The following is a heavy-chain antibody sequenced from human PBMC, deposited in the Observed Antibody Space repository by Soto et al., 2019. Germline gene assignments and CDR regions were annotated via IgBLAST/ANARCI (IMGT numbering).Heavy chain of an antibody. CDR2: IYHSGST. Sequence: SETLSLTCAVSGASISSNYWWSWVRQPPGKGLQWIGKIYHSGSTNYNPSLKSRVTTSVDKSKKQFSLNLRSVTAADTAVYYCARDVWYYYGSERVNWFDPWGQGTLVTVSS. D-gene: IGHD3-10*01. V-gene: IGHV4-4*02. CDR1: GASISSNYW. CDR3: ARDVWYYYGSERVNWFDP. J-gene: IGHJ5*02.